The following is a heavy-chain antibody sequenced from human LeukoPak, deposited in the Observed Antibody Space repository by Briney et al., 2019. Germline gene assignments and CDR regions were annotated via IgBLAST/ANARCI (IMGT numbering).Heavy chain of an antibody. J-gene: IGHJ4*02. D-gene: IGHD3-3*01. V-gene: IGHV4-4*07. CDR2: LYIGRST. CDR1: GFTFSDHY. Sequence: GSLRLSCAASGFTFSDHYMDWVRQAPGKGLEWIGRLYIGRSTDYNPSLKSRVTMSVDTSNNQFSLRLTSVTAADTAIYYCARESRVLIGDGYYLDSWGPGTLITVSS. CDR3: ARESRVLIGDGYYLDS.